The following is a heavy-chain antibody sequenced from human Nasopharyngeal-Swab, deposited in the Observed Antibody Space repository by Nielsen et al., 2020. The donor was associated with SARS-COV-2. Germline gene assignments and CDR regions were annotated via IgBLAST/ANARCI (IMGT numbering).Heavy chain of an antibody. V-gene: IGHV3-48*04. Sequence: GKSLKISCATSGFTFSPYTMTWVRQAPGKGLQWISYITSGNSVQYADSVRGRFTTSRDNAKNSLYLQMNSLTAEDTAVYYCARERGGGYGDYWGQGTLVTVSS. CDR1: GFTFSPYT. J-gene: IGHJ4*02. CDR2: ITSGNSV. CDR3: ARERGGGYGDY. D-gene: IGHD5-12*01.